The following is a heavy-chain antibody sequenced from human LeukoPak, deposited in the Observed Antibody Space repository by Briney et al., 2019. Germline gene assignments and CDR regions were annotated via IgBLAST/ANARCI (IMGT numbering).Heavy chain of an antibody. D-gene: IGHD3-22*01. CDR3: AKDRLRGNWNYYDTSGALGY. V-gene: IGHV3-23*01. Sequence: PGGSLRLSCAASGVTFSSYAMTWVRQAPGKGLEWVSAISGSGGSTYYADSVKSRFTISRDNSKNTLYLQMNSLTAEDTAVYFCAKDRLRGNWNYYDTSGALGYWGQRTLVTVSS. CDR1: GVTFSSYA. J-gene: IGHJ4*02. CDR2: ISGSGGST.